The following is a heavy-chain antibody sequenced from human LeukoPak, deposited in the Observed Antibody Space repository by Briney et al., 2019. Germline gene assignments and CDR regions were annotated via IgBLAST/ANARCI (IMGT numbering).Heavy chain of an antibody. D-gene: IGHD2-21*02. Sequence: PGRSLRLSCVASGFTFSSYGMHWVRHAPGKGLERVAGISYDGSNKYNADSVKGRISISRDNSKNTLYLQMNSLRAEDTAVYYCASELAYCGGDCYSAFDIWGQGTMVTVSS. J-gene: IGHJ3*02. CDR1: GFTFSSYG. CDR2: ISYDGSNK. V-gene: IGHV3-30*03. CDR3: ASELAYCGGDCYSAFDI.